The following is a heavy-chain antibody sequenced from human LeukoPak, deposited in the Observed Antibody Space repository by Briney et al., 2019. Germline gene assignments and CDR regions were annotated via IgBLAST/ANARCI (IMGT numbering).Heavy chain of an antibody. V-gene: IGHV4-59*01. CDR3: ARDAGGSGRHYYYGMDV. Sequence: PSETLSRTCTVSGGSISSYYWSWIRQPPGKGLEWVGYIYYSRSTNYNPSLKSRVTISVDTSKNQFSLKLSSVTAADAAVYYCARDAGGSGRHYYYGMDVWGQGTTVTVSS. D-gene: IGHD3-10*01. CDR2: IYYSRST. CDR1: GGSISSYY. J-gene: IGHJ6*02.